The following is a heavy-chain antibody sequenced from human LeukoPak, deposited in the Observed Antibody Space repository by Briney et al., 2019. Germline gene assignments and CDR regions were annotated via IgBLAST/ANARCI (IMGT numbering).Heavy chain of an antibody. CDR1: GFTFSSYW. Sequence: GRSLRLSCAASGFTFSSYWMSWVRQAPGKGLEWVANIKDDGSAKYYVESVKGRFTISRDNAKNSLYLQMNSLRAEDTAVYYCARAPADWNDDPLPSYFDYWGQGTLVTVSS. V-gene: IGHV3-7*01. D-gene: IGHD1-1*01. CDR2: IKDDGSAK. CDR3: ARAPADWNDDPLPSYFDY. J-gene: IGHJ4*02.